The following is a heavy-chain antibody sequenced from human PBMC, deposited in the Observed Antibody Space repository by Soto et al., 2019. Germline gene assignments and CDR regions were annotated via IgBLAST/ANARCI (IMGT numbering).Heavy chain of an antibody. Sequence: QVQLQESGPGLVKPSQTLSLTCTVSGGSISSGDYYWSWIRQPPGKGLEWVAVISYDGSNKYYADSVKGRFTISRDNAKNTLYLQMNSLRAEDTAVYYCAKDWGPRGRLYYYYGMDVWGQGTTVTVSS. CDR1: GGSISSGD. V-gene: IGHV3-30*18. D-gene: IGHD3-16*01. CDR3: AKDWGPRGRLYYYYGMDV. J-gene: IGHJ6*02. CDR2: ISYDGSNK.